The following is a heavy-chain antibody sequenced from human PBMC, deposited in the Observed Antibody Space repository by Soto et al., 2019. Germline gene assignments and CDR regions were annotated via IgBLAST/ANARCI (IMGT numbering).Heavy chain of an antibody. J-gene: IGHJ4*02. CDR1: GGSFSGYY. CDR2: INHSGST. Sequence: QVQLQQWGAGLLKPSETLSLTCAVYGGSFSGYYWSWIRQPPGKGLEWIGEINHSGSTNYNPSLKSRVTISVDTSKNQFSLKLSAVTAADTAVYYCGRDSYGDDVWSFRRERYVLGYYFDYWGQGTLVTVSS. D-gene: IGHD4-17*01. CDR3: GRDSYGDDVWSFRRERYVLGYYFDY. V-gene: IGHV4-34*01.